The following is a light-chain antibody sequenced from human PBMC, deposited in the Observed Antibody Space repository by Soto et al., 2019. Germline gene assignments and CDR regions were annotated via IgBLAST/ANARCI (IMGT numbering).Light chain of an antibody. V-gene: IGLV2-8*01. CDR1: SSDVGGYNY. CDR2: EVS. J-gene: IGLJ2*01. Sequence: QSALTQPPSASGSPGQSVTISCTGTSSDVGGYNYVSWYQQHPGKAPKLMIYEVSKRPSGVPDRFSGSESGNTASLTVSGLQAEDEADYYCSSYAGSNKYMVFGGGTKLTVL. CDR3: SSYAGSNKYMV.